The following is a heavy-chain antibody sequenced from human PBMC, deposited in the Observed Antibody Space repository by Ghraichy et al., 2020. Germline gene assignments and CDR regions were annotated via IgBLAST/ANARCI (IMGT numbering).Heavy chain of an antibody. CDR3: ARGFGQQPPFPYDY. V-gene: IGHV4-34*01. D-gene: IGHD6-13*01. CDR1: GGSFSGYY. J-gene: IGHJ4*02. CDR2: INHSGST. Sequence: SQTLSLTCAVYGGSFSGYYWSWIRQPPGKGLEWIGEINHSGSTNYNPSLKSRVTISVDTSKNQFSLKLSSVTAADTAVYYCARGFGQQPPFPYDYWGQGTLVTVSS.